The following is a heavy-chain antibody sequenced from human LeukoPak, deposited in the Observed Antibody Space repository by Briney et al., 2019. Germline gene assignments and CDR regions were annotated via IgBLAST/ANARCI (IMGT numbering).Heavy chain of an antibody. CDR1: GFTFSSYS. Sequence: GGSLRLTCAASGFTFSSYSMNWVRQAPGKGLEWVSSISSSSSYIYYADSVKGRFTISRDNAKNTLYLQMNSLRAEDTAVYYCAKDVDGGNSVAGYWGQGTLVTVSS. V-gene: IGHV3-21*01. J-gene: IGHJ4*02. D-gene: IGHD4-23*01. CDR3: AKDVDGGNSVAGY. CDR2: ISSSSSYI.